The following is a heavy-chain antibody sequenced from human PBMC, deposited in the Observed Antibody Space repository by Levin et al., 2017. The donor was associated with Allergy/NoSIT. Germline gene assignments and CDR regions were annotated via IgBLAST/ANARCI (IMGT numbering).Heavy chain of an antibody. J-gene: IGHJ4*02. V-gene: IGHV3-21*04. D-gene: IGHD3-16*02. CDR3: ATSFWGSYPAEY. CDR1: GFTFSLYS. CDR2: ISSSGKDI. Sequence: GGSLRLSCAASGFTFSLYSFNWVRQFPGKGLQWVSSISSSGKDIFYADSVKGRFTVSRDDANNSVYLEIDNLRVEDTALYFCATSFWGSYPAEYWGQGTLVTVS.